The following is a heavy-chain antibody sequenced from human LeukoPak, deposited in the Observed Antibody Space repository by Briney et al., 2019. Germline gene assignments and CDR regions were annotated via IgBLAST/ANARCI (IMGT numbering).Heavy chain of an antibody. CDR2: IDWDDDK. V-gene: IGHV2-70*11. CDR1: GFSLSTSGMC. Sequence: SGPTLVNPTQTLTLTCTFSGFSLSTSGMCVSWIRQPPGKALEWLARIDWDDDKYYITSLKTRLTISKDTSKDQVVLTMTNMDPVDTATYYCVRDDSSGIRGAFDIWGQGTMVTVSS. J-gene: IGHJ3*02. CDR3: VRDDSSGIRGAFDI. D-gene: IGHD3-22*01.